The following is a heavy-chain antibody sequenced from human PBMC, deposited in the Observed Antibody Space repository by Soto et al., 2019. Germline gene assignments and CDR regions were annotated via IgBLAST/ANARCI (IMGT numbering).Heavy chain of an antibody. CDR1: GGSISSSSYY. J-gene: IGHJ6*02. V-gene: IGHV4-39*01. CDR3: ARHVAVGYYYYYYGMDV. Sequence: SETLSLTCTVSGGSISSSSYYWGWIRQPPGKGLEWIGSIYYSGGTYYNPSLKSRITISVDTSKNQFSLKLSSVTAADTAVYYCARHVAVGYYYYYYGMDVWGQGTTVTVSS. D-gene: IGHD2-21*01. CDR2: IYYSGGT.